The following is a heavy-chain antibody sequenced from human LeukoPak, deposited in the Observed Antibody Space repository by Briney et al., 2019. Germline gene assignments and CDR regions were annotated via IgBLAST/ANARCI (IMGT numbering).Heavy chain of an antibody. Sequence: ASVKVSCKASGYTFTGYYMHWVRQAPGQGLEWMGWINPNSGGTNYAQKFQGRVTMTRDTSISTAYMELSRLRSDDTAVYYCARGGYDILAGYYYYGMDVWGQGTTVTVSS. CDR1: GYTFTGYY. CDR2: INPNSGGT. J-gene: IGHJ6*02. V-gene: IGHV1-2*02. CDR3: ARGGYDILAGYYYYGMDV. D-gene: IGHD3-9*01.